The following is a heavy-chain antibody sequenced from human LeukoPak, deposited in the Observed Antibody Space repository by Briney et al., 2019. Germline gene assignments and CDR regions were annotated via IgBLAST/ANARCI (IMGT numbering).Heavy chain of an antibody. CDR3: ARERGLNWFDP. CDR1: GFTFSSYA. D-gene: IGHD3/OR15-3a*01. CDR2: ISYDGSNK. Sequence: GSLRLSCAASGFTFSSYAMHWVRQAPGKGLEWVAVISYDGSNKYYADSVKSRFTISRDNSKNTLYLQMNSLRAEDTAVYYCARERGLNWFDPWGQGTLVTVSS. J-gene: IGHJ5*02. V-gene: IGHV3-30*01.